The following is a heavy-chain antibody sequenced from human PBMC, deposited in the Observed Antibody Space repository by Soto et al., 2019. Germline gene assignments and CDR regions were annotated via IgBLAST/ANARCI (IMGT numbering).Heavy chain of an antibody. CDR2: ISWNSGNI. CDR3: AKGRTTSCSAGYDW. D-gene: IGHD2-2*01. V-gene: IGHV3-9*01. Sequence: EVQLVESGGGLEQPGRSLRLSCAASGVTFDDYAMHWVRQAPGKGLEWVAGISWNSGNIVYADSVKGRFTISRDNAKNSLYLQMNSLRAEDTALYYCAKGRTTSCSAGYDWWGQGALVTVSS. CDR1: GVTFDDYA. J-gene: IGHJ4*02.